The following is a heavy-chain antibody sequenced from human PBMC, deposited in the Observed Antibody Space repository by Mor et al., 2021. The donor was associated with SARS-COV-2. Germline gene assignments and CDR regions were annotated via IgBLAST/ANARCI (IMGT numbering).Heavy chain of an antibody. V-gene: IGHV4-61*02. J-gene: IGHJ5*02. D-gene: IGHD4-17*01. CDR3: ARDITVTTFNWFDP. Sequence: DYNPSLKSRVTISVDTSKNQFSLKLSSVTAADTAVYYCARDITVTTFNWFDPWGQGTLVTVSS.